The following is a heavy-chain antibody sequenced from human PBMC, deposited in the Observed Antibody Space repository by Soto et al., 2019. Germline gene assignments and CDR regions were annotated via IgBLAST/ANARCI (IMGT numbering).Heavy chain of an antibody. D-gene: IGHD3-9*01. CDR1: GFPFSSTD. Sequence: EFQVLQSGGGLVQPGGTLTLSCAASGFPFSSTDMTWVRQAPGKGLEWVSTIDGSGGTTYYADSVKGRFTISRDNSINPVFLQMNSLRADDTALYFCAKSSGWLNTWGQGALVTVSS. CDR3: AKSSGWLNT. V-gene: IGHV3-23*01. CDR2: IDGSGGTT. J-gene: IGHJ5*02.